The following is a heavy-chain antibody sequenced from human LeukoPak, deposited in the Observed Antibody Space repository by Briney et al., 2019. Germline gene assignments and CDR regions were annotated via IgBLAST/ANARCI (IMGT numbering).Heavy chain of an antibody. CDR3: ARRTTGTYTDAFDI. CDR2: INHSGST. Sequence: PSETLSLTCAVYGGSFSGYYWSWIRQPPGKGLEWIGEINHSGSTNYNPSLKSRVTISVDTSKNHFSLRLSSVTAADTAVYYCARRTTGTYTDAFDIWGQGTMVTVSS. V-gene: IGHV4-34*01. J-gene: IGHJ3*02. CDR1: GGSFSGYY. D-gene: IGHD1-1*01.